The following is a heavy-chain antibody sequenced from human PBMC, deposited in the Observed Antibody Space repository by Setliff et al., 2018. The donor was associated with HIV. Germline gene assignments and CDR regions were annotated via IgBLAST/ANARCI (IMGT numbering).Heavy chain of an antibody. CDR3: ARDIGSVWHNWFDP. CDR1: GYTFNDYG. CDR2: ISGHNGYT. Sequence: ASVKVSCKASGYTFNDYGISWVRQAPGHGLEWMGWISGHNGYTNYAQKVRDRVTMTTDTSTSTAYMELRGLRSDDTAVYYCARDIGSVWHNWFDPWGQGTLVTVSS. V-gene: IGHV1-18*01. J-gene: IGHJ5*02. D-gene: IGHD6-19*01.